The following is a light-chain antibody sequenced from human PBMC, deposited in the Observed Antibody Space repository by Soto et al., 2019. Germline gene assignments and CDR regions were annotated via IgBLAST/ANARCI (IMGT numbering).Light chain of an antibody. Sequence: DIQMTKSPSTLSASVGDRVTITCQASQRISSWLAWYQQKPGKDPKLLIYKASSLESGVPSRFSGSGSGTEFTLTISSLQPDDFATYYCQQYNSYSWTFGQGTKVEIK. CDR2: KAS. J-gene: IGKJ1*01. CDR1: QRISSW. V-gene: IGKV1-5*03. CDR3: QQYNSYSWT.